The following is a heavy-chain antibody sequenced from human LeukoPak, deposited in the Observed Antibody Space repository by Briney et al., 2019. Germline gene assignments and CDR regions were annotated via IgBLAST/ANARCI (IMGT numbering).Heavy chain of an antibody. Sequence: PSETLSLTCTVSGGSISSYYWSWIRQPPGKGLEWIGYIYYSGSTNYNPSLKSRVTISVDTSKNQFSLKLSSVTAADTAVYYCAREKIVGATLYYAFDIWGQGTMVTVSS. CDR3: AREKIVGATLYYAFDI. CDR1: GGSISSYY. V-gene: IGHV4-59*01. CDR2: IYYSGST. D-gene: IGHD1-26*01. J-gene: IGHJ3*02.